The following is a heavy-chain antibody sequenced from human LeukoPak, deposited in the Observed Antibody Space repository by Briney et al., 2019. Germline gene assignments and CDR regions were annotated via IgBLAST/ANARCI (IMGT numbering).Heavy chain of an antibody. CDR2: IYASGST. V-gene: IGHV4-4*02. CDR1: GGSISSNNW. D-gene: IGHD5-18*01. Sequence: SGTLSLTCAVSGGSISSNNWWSWVRQPPGKGLEWIGEIYASGSTNYKPSLKSRVTISVDKSKNQFSLKLSSVTAADTAVYYCARTPASTAMVGSFDYWGQGTLVTVSS. J-gene: IGHJ4*02. CDR3: ARTPASTAMVGSFDY.